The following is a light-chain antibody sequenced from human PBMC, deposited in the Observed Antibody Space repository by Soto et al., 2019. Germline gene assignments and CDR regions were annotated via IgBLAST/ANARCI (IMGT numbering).Light chain of an antibody. Sequence: DIQMTQSPSTLSASVGDRVTITCRASQSISSWLAWYQQKPGKAPKLLIYKASSLESGVPSRFSGSGSGTEFTLTISSLQPDDFATYYCQQYYSYSRTFGQGTQVDIK. J-gene: IGKJ1*01. V-gene: IGKV1-5*03. CDR3: QQYYSYSRT. CDR1: QSISSW. CDR2: KAS.